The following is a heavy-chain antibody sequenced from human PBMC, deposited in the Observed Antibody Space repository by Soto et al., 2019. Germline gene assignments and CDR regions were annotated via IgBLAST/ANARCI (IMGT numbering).Heavy chain of an antibody. CDR3: ARHSTSAAKDY. Sequence: GEALKISCKRSGYSFTTYWIAWVRQMPGKGLEWVGIIYPGDSDTRYSPSFEGHVTISVDKSISTAFLQWNSLKASDNAIYYCARHSTSAAKDYWGQGALVTVSS. CDR1: GYSFTTYW. D-gene: IGHD5-18*01. CDR2: IYPGDSDT. V-gene: IGHV5-51*01. J-gene: IGHJ4*01.